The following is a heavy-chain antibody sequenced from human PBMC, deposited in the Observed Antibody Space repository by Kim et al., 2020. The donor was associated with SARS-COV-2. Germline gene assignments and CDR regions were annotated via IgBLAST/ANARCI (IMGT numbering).Heavy chain of an antibody. V-gene: IGHV1-3*01. CDR3: ARGGIAVAGISY. Sequence: SVKVSCKASGYTFTTYAIHWVRQTPGQRLEWMGWINAGNGNTKYSQKFQGRVTITRDTSASTAYMELSSLRSEDTAVYYCARGGIAVAGISYWGQGTLVTVSS. CDR1: GYTFTTYA. J-gene: IGHJ4*02. CDR2: INAGNGNT. D-gene: IGHD6-19*01.